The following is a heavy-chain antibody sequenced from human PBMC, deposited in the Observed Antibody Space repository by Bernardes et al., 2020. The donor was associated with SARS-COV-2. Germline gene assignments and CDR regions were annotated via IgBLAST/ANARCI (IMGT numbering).Heavy chain of an antibody. Sequence: GGSLRLSCAASGFTFSSYCMHWVRQAPGKGLEWVAVISYDGSNKYYADSVKGRFTISRDNSKNTLYLQMNSLRAEDTAVYYCARDRAADIITSWFDPWGQGTLVTVSS. CDR3: ARDRAADIITSWFDP. J-gene: IGHJ5*02. V-gene: IGHV3-30*03. CDR2: ISYDGSNK. D-gene: IGHD3-22*01. CDR1: GFTFSSYC.